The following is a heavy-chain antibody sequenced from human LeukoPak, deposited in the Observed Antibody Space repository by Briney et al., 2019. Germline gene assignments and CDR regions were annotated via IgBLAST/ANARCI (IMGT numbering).Heavy chain of an antibody. CDR1: GFTFSSYS. D-gene: IGHD3-3*01. Sequence: GSLRLSCAASGFTFSSYSMNWVRQAPGKGPEWVSSISSSSSYIYYADSVKGRFTISRDNAKNSLYLQMNSLRAEDTAVYYCARDPKRHYDFWSGYGYYYYYYMDVWGKGTTVTVSS. CDR2: ISSSSSYI. CDR3: ARDPKRHYDFWSGYGYYYYYYMDV. V-gene: IGHV3-21*01. J-gene: IGHJ6*03.